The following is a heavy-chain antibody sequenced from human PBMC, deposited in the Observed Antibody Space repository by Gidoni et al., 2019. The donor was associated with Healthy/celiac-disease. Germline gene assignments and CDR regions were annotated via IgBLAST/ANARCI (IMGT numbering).Heavy chain of an antibody. D-gene: IGHD3-3*01. V-gene: IGHV3-48*03. CDR3: ARGGYDFWSGSAWDY. Sequence: EVQLVESGGGLVQRGGSLRRYCAASGFTFSSYEMNWVRQAPGKGLEWVSYISSSGSTIYYADSVKGRFTISRVNAKNSLYLQMNSLRAEDTAVYYCARGGYDFWSGSAWDYWGQGTLVTVSS. CDR1: GFTFSSYE. J-gene: IGHJ4*02. CDR2: ISSSGSTI.